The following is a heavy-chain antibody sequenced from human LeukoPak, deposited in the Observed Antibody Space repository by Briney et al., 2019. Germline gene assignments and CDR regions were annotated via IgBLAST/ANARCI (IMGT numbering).Heavy chain of an antibody. CDR1: GFTFCNYW. Sequence: TGGSLRLSCAASGFTFCNYWMDWIRQAPGKGLEWVANIKQDGSEIYYVDSVKGRFTISRDNAKNSLYLQMNSLRAEDTAVYYCSRSLDYWGQGTLVTVSS. J-gene: IGHJ4*02. CDR3: SRSLDY. CDR2: IKQDGSEI. V-gene: IGHV3-7*01.